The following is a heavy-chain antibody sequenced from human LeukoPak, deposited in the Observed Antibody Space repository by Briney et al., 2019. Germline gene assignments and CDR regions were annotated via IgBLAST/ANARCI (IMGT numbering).Heavy chain of an antibody. V-gene: IGHV3-11*01. CDR3: AKDKGYSSGWYLLDP. CDR1: GFFVSNNY. Sequence: GGSLRLSCAASGFFVSNNYMSWIRQAPGKGLEWVSYISSSGSTIYYADSVKGRFTISRDNAKNSLYLQMNSLRAEDTAVYYCAKDKGYSSGWYLLDPWGQGTLVTVSS. D-gene: IGHD6-19*01. CDR2: ISSSGSTI. J-gene: IGHJ5*02.